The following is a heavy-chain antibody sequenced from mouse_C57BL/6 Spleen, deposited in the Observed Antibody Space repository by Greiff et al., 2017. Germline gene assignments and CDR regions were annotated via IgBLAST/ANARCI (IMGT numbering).Heavy chain of an antibody. CDR2: ISSGSSTI. CDR3: ARKGHGSWYAMDC. D-gene: IGHD1-1*01. Sequence: EVKLVESGGGLVKPGGSLKLSCAASGFTFSDYGMHWVRQAPEKGLEWVAYISSGSSTIYYADTVKGRFTISRDNAKNTLFLQMTSLRSEDTAMYYGARKGHGSWYAMDCWGQGTSVTVSS. CDR1: GFTFSDYG. V-gene: IGHV5-17*01. J-gene: IGHJ4*01.